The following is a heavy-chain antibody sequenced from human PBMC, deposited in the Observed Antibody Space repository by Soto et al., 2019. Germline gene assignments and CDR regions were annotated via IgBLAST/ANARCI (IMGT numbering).Heavy chain of an antibody. V-gene: IGHV4-30-2*06. D-gene: IGHD2-15*01. CDR3: ARGSSCDYYDY. CDR2: ISHLEST. CDR1: GASISYGGFS. Sequence: SETLSLTCTVSGASISYGGFSWSWIRQSPGKGLEWIGYISHLESTYFHPSFKSRLTMSIDRTRNQFSLKLSSVTAADMAVYYCARGSSCDYYDYWDQGRRVTFAS. J-gene: IGHJ4*02.